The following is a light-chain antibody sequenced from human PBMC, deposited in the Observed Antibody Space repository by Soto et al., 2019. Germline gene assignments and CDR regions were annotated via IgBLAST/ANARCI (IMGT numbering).Light chain of an antibody. CDR1: SSDVGGYNY. V-gene: IGLV2-14*01. J-gene: IGLJ2*01. CDR3: SSYPGSSTSVV. Sequence: QSALTQPASVSGSPGQSITSSCTGTSSDVGGYNYVSWYQQHPGKAPKLMIYDVSNRPSGVSNRFSGSKSGNTASLTISGLQDEDEADYYCSSYPGSSTSVVLGGGTKLPVL. CDR2: DVS.